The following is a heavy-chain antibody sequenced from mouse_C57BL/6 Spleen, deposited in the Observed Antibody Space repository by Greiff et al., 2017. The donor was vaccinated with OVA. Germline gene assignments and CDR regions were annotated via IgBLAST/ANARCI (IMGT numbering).Heavy chain of an antibody. D-gene: IGHD2-4*01. Sequence: EVHLVEPGGGLVKPGGSLKLSCAASGFTFSSYAMSWVRQTPEKRLEWVATISDGGSYTYYPDNVKGRFTISRDNAKNNLYLQMSHLKSEDTAMYYCARVYYDYDGGYWGQGTLVTVSA. CDR1: GFTFSSYA. CDR3: ARVYYDYDGGY. CDR2: ISDGGSYT. J-gene: IGHJ3*01. V-gene: IGHV5-4*01.